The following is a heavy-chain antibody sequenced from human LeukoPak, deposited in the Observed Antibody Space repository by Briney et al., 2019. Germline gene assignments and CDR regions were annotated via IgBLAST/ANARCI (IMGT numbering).Heavy chain of an antibody. V-gene: IGHV4-30-4*08. CDR1: GGSISSGDYY. D-gene: IGHD3-16*01. Sequence: PSQTLSLTCTVSGGSISSGDYYWSWIRQPPGKGLEWIGYIYYSGSTYYNPSLKSRVTISVDTSKNQFSLKLSSVTAADTAVYYCARGLGGPFTLWFDPWGQGTLVTVSS. CDR3: ARGLGGPFTLWFDP. J-gene: IGHJ5*02. CDR2: IYYSGST.